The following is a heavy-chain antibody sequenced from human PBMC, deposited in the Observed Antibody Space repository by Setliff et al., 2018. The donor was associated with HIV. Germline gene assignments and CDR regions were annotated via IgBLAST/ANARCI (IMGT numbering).Heavy chain of an antibody. V-gene: IGHV4-39*02. CDR1: GGSISVNNYY. CDR3: ARLDYSNYYSYYIDV. J-gene: IGHJ6*03. Sequence: SETLSLTCSVSGGSISVNNYYWAWVRQPPGKGLEWIGSVHKSGNSYYKPSLKSRATISVDTSGNHFSLRLSSVTAADTAVYYCARLDYSNYYSYYIDVWGEGTMVTVSS. CDR2: VHKSGNS. D-gene: IGHD4-4*01.